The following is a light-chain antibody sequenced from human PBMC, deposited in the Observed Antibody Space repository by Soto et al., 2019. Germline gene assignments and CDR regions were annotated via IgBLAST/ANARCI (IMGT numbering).Light chain of an antibody. CDR2: EVS. CDR1: SSDVGSYNL. CDR3: CSYAGSYYV. J-gene: IGLJ1*01. V-gene: IGLV2-23*02. Sequence: QSVLTQPASVSGSPGQSITISCNGTSSDVGSYNLVSWYQQHPGKAPKLMIYEVSKRPSGVSNRFSGPKSGNTASLTISGLQAEDEADYYCCSYAGSYYVFGTGTKVTVL.